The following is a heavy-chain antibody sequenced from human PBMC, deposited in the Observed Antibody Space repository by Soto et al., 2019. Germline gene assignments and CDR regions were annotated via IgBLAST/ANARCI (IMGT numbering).Heavy chain of an antibody. D-gene: IGHD3-22*01. CDR1: GFTFSSYS. CDR2: ISSSSSYI. CDR3: ASDYYYDSSGYYSTPPDAFDI. J-gene: IGHJ3*02. Sequence: LRLSCAASGFTFSSYSMNWVRQAPGKGLEWVSSISSSSSYIYYADSVKGRFTISRDNAKNSLYLQMNSLRAEDTAVYYCASDYYYDSSGYYSTPPDAFDIWGQGTMVTVSS. V-gene: IGHV3-21*01.